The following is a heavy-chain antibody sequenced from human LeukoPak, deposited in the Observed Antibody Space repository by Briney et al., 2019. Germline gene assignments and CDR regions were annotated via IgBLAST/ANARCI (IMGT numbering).Heavy chain of an antibody. CDR3: ASLKNYYDSSGYLVTDAFDI. CDR1: GYTFIGYY. D-gene: IGHD3-22*01. J-gene: IGHJ3*02. CDR2: ISGYNGNT. V-gene: IGHV1-18*04. Sequence: ASVKVSCKASGYTFIGYYIHWVRQAPGQGLEWMGWISGYNGNTNYAQKLQGRVTMTTDTSTSTAYMELRSLKSDDTAVYYCASLKNYYDSSGYLVTDAFDIWGQGTMVTVSS.